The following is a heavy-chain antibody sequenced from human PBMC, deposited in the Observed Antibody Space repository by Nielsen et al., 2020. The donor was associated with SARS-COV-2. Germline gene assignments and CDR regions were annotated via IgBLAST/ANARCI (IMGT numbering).Heavy chain of an antibody. Sequence: SVKVSCKASGYTFTSYAMNWVRQAPGQGLEWMGRIIPILGIANYAQKFQGRVTITADKSTSTAYMELSSLRSEDTAVYYCARGRYYDSSGFRPTHYYYYYGMDVWGQGTTVTVSS. V-gene: IGHV1-69*04. CDR1: GYTFTSYA. J-gene: IGHJ6*02. CDR3: ARGRYYDSSGFRPTHYYYYYGMDV. D-gene: IGHD3-22*01. CDR2: IIPILGIA.